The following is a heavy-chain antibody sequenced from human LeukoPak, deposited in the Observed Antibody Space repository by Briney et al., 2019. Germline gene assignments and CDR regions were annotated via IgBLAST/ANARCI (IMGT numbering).Heavy chain of an antibody. CDR1: GYSFTSYW. V-gene: IGHV5-51*01. Sequence: LGESLKISCKGSGYSFTSYWIGWVRQMPGKGLEWMGIIYPGDSDTRYSPSFQGQVTISADKSISTAYLQWSSLKASDTAMYYCARTMASYCSSTSCYNAPPLDYWGQGTLVTVSS. CDR2: IYPGDSDT. D-gene: IGHD2-2*02. J-gene: IGHJ4*02. CDR3: ARTMASYCSSTSCYNAPPLDY.